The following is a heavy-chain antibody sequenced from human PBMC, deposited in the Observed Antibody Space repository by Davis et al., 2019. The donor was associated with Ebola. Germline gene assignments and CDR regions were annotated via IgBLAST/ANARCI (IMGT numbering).Heavy chain of an antibody. CDR2: QSGSAAAT. CDR1: GFSFRSFA. Sequence: PSETLSLTCAGSGFSFRSFAMSWVRQAPGKGLEWVSSQSGSAAATYYAASVKGRFTISRDNSKNSLYLDMRSLRADDTAVYYCATNCSGATCYSGGDYWGQGTLVTVSS. D-gene: IGHD2-2*01. V-gene: IGHV3-23*01. CDR3: ATNCSGATCYSGGDY. J-gene: IGHJ4*02.